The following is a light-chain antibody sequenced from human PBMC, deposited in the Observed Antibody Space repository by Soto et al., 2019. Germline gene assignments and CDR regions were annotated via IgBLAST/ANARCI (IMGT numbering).Light chain of an antibody. V-gene: IGLV2-8*01. Sequence: SVLTQPPSASGSPGQSVPISCTGNRKYVGGYNYVSWYQQHPGKAPKLMIYEVSKRPSGVPDRFSGSKSGNTASLTVSGLQAEDEADYYCSSYAGSNNLVFGTGTKVTVL. CDR3: SSYAGSNNLV. J-gene: IGLJ1*01. CDR2: EVS. CDR1: RKYVGGYNY.